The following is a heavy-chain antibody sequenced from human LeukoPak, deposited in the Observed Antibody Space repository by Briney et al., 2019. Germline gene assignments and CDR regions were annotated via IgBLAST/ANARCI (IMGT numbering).Heavy chain of an antibody. CDR1: GFIFDDYA. CDR2: ISWNSGSI. CDR3: AKSRYYEGSWFDP. J-gene: IGHJ5*02. V-gene: IGHV3-9*03. D-gene: IGHD3-22*01. Sequence: GRSLRLSCAASGFIFDDYAMHWVRQAQGKGLEWVSGISWNSGSIGYADSVKGRFTISRDNAKNSLYLQMNSLRAEDMALYYCAKSRYYEGSWFDPWGQGTLVTVSS.